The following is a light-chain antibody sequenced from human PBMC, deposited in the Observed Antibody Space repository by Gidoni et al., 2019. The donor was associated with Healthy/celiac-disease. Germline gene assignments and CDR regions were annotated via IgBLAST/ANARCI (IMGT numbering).Light chain of an antibody. V-gene: IGKV1-13*02. CDR2: DAS. J-gene: IGKJ5*01. CDR3: QQFNSYPIT. CDR1: QGISSA. Sequence: AIQLTQSPSSLSASVGDRVTITCRASQGISSALAWYQQKPGKAPKLLSYDASSLESGVPSRFSGSGSGTDCTLTISSLQPEDFATYYCQQFNSYPITFGQGTRLEIK.